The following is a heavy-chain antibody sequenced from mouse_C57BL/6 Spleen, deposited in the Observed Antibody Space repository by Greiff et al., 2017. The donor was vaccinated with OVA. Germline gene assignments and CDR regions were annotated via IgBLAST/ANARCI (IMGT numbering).Heavy chain of an antibody. CDR2: IYPRSGNT. V-gene: IGHV1-81*01. CDR1: GYTFTSYG. CDR3: ADYYGSSYAMDY. D-gene: IGHD1-1*01. Sequence: QVQLQQSGAELARPGASVKLSCKASGYTFTSYGISWVKQRTGQGLEWIGEIYPRSGNTYYNEKFKGKATLTADKSSSTAYMELRSLTSEDSAVYFCADYYGSSYAMDYWGQGTSGTVSS. J-gene: IGHJ4*01.